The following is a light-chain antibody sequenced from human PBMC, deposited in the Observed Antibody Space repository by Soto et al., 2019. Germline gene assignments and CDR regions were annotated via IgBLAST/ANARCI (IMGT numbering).Light chain of an antibody. V-gene: IGLV2-14*01. J-gene: IGLJ1*01. CDR2: EVS. CDR1: TSDIGGFNY. Sequence: QSVLAQPASVSGSPGQSITISCTGTTSDIGGFNYVSWYQQHPNKAPKLIIYEVSNRPSGVSNRFSGSKSGNTASLTISGLQAEDEADYYCSSYTSTSTLDVFGTGTKVTV. CDR3: SSYTSTSTLDV.